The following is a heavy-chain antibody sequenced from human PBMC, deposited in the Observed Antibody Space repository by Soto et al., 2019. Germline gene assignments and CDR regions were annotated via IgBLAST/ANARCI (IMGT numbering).Heavy chain of an antibody. CDR1: GFSLSTSGVG. V-gene: IGHV2-5*02. CDR2: IYWDDDK. J-gene: IGHJ5*02. CDR3: AHGGYSYGSNWFDP. Sequence: QITLKESGPTLVKPTQTLTLTCTFSGFSLSTSGVGVGWIRQPPGKALEWLALIYWDDDKRYSPSLKSRLTITKDTSKNQVVLTMTNMDPVDTATYYCAHGGYSYGSNWFDPWGQGTLVTVSS. D-gene: IGHD5-18*01.